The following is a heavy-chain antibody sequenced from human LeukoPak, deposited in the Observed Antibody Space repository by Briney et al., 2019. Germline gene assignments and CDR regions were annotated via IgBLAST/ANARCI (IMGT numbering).Heavy chain of an antibody. J-gene: IGHJ3*02. V-gene: IGHV4-34*01. CDR1: GGSFSGYY. CDR3: ARGREGPGAFDI. CDR2: INHSGST. Sequence: PSETLSLTCAVYGGSFSGYYWSWIRQPPGKGLEWIGEINHSGSTNYNPSLKSRVTISVDKSKNQFSLKLSSVTAADTAVYYCARGREGPGAFDIWGQGTMVTVSS.